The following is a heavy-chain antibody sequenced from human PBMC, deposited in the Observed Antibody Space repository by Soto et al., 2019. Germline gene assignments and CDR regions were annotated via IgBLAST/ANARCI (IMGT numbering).Heavy chain of an antibody. J-gene: IGHJ6*02. CDR2: IYYSGST. CDR3: ARDQGSTYNYYYYGMDV. CDR1: GGSISSGGYY. Sequence: PSETLSLTCTVSGGSISSGGYYWSWIRQHPGKGLEWIGYIYYSGSTYYNPSLKSRVTISVDTSKNQFSLKLSSVTAADTAVYYCARDQGSTYNYYYYGMDVWGQGTTVTVSS. D-gene: IGHD1-1*01. V-gene: IGHV4-31*03.